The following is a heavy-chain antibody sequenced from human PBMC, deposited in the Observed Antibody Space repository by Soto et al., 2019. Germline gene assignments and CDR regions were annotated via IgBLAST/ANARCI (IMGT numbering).Heavy chain of an antibody. D-gene: IGHD3-3*01. CDR2: INAGNGNT. V-gene: IGHV1-3*01. CDR3: ARGSIHNFLSGSLHYYFDY. J-gene: IGHJ4*02. Sequence: ASVKVSCKASGYTFTSYAMRWVRQAPGQRLEWMGWINAGNGNTRYSQKFQGRVTFTRDTSASTAYLELSSLRSEDTAVYYCARGSIHNFLSGSLHYYFDYWGQGTLVTVSS. CDR1: GYTFTSYA.